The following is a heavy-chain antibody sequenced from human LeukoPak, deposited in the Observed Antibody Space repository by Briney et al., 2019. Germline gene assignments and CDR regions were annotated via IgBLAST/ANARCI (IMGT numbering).Heavy chain of an antibody. CDR1: GFIFRDYG. D-gene: IGHD4-17*01. CDR3: AKGLDYAVDY. Sequence: PGGSLRLSCGASGFIFRDYGVHWVRQAPGKGLEWVAFIRYDGSEKYYVDSVKGRFTISRDNSKNTLYLQMNSLRVEDTAVYYCAKGLDYAVDYWGQGSLVTVSS. CDR2: IRYDGSEK. V-gene: IGHV3-30*02. J-gene: IGHJ4*02.